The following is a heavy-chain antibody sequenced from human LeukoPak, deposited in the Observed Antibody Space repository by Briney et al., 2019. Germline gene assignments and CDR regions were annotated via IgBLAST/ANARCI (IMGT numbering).Heavy chain of an antibody. Sequence: GGSLRLSCAASGFTFSSYSMNWVRQAPGKGLEWVSSISSSSSYIYYADSVKGRFTISRDNAKNSLYLQMNSLRAEDTAVYYCARDEGWYHAFDIWGQGTMVTVSS. J-gene: IGHJ3*02. D-gene: IGHD2-15*01. CDR2: ISSSSSYI. V-gene: IGHV3-21*01. CDR1: GFTFSSYS. CDR3: ARDEGWYHAFDI.